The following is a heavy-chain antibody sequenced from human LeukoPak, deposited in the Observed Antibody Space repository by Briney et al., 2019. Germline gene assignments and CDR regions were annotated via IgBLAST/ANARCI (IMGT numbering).Heavy chain of an antibody. J-gene: IGHJ4*02. V-gene: IGHV1-2*06. CDR1: GYTFTGYY. D-gene: IGHD5-12*01. CDR3: AREGYSGYGGEKGFDY. CDR2: INPNSGGT. Sequence: ASVKVSCKASGYTFTGYYMHWVRQAPGQGLEWMGRINPNSGGTNYAQKFQGRVTMTRDTSISTAYMGLSRLRSDDTAVYYCAREGYSGYGGEKGFDYWGQGTLVTVSS.